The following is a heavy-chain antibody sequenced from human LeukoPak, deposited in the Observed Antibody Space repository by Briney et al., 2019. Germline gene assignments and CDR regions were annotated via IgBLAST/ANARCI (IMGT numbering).Heavy chain of an antibody. V-gene: IGHV3-9*01. CDR3: AKTHDGSGFLNDAYDV. J-gene: IGHJ3*01. CDR1: GFTFEDFA. D-gene: IGHD3-22*01. Sequence: GGSLRLSCEGTGFTFEDFAMHWVRQAPGKGLEWVAGITWNSGRVDYADSVKGRFTISRDNAGKSVYLQMDSLRPGDTAFYYCAKTHDGSGFLNDAYDVWGQGAMVTVSS. CDR2: ITWNSGRV.